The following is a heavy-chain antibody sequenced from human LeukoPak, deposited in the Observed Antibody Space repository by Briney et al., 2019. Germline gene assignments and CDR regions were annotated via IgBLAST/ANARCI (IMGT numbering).Heavy chain of an antibody. J-gene: IGHJ1*01. CDR2: ISAYNGNT. CDR3: ARDGYQPLDVTYFQH. Sequence: ASVKVSCKASGYTFTSYGITWVRQAPGQGLEWMGWISAYNGNTNYPQKLQGRVTMTTDTSTSTAYMELRSLRSDETAVYYCARDGYQPLDVTYFQHWGQGTLVTVSS. CDR1: GYTFTSYG. V-gene: IGHV1-18*01. D-gene: IGHD2-2*01.